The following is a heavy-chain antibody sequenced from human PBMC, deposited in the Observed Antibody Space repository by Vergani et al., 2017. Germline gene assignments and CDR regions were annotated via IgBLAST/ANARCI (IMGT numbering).Heavy chain of an antibody. V-gene: IGHV1-24*01. Sequence: QVQLVQSGAEVKKPGSSVKVSCKASGGTFSSFAISWVRQAPGKGLEWMGGFDPEDGETIYAQKFQGRVTMTEDTSTDTAYMELSSLRSEDTAVYYCATALPDYYDLGWYFDLWGRGTLVTVSS. CDR2: FDPEDGET. CDR1: GGTFSSFA. J-gene: IGHJ2*01. CDR3: ATALPDYYDLGWYFDL. D-gene: IGHD3-22*01.